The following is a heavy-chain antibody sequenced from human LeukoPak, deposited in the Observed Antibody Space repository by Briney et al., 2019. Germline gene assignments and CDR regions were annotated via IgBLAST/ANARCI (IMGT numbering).Heavy chain of an antibody. CDR1: GFTFSDYY. CDR3: TRGADQEFDF. J-gene: IGHJ4*02. CDR2: ISGSSSHT. V-gene: IGHV3-11*06. Sequence: GGSLRLSCAASGFTFSDYYMSWIRQAPGKGLEWVSFISGSSSHTRYADSVKGRFTISRDNAENSVFLQMNSLRAEDTAVYYCTRGADQEFDFWGQGTLVTVSS.